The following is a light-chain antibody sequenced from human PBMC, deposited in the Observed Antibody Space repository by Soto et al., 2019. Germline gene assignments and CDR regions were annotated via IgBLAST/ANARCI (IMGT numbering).Light chain of an antibody. CDR3: QQYNSYSWT. CDR1: QSISSW. V-gene: IGKV1-5*03. Sequence: DIQMTQSPSTLSASLGDRVTITCRASQSISSWLAWYQQKPGKAPKLLIYKASSLESGVPSRFIGSRSGTECTLTISSLQPDDVSTYYCQQYNSYSWTFGQGTKVDIK. J-gene: IGKJ1*01. CDR2: KAS.